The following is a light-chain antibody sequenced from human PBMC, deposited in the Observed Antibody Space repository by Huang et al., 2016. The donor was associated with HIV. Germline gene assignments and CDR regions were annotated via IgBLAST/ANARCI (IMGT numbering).Light chain of an antibody. Sequence: DIQMTQSPSSLSASVGDRVTITCQASLDISNFFNWYQQKPGKAPKLLIFDASNVATGVPSRFSGSGSGTDFTFTISSLQPEDFATYHCQQYDTLPLTFGGGTKVEI. J-gene: IGKJ4*01. CDR1: LDISNF. CDR3: QQYDTLPLT. CDR2: DAS. V-gene: IGKV1-33*01.